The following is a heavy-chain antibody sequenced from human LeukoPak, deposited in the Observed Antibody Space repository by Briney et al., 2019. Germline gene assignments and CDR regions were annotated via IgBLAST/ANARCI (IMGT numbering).Heavy chain of an antibody. V-gene: IGHV1-18*01. D-gene: IGHD6-13*01. CDR2: INAYNGNT. J-gene: IGHJ4*02. CDR3: AVKHFSSSWYYFDY. CDR1: GYTFTSYG. Sequence: ASVKVSCKASGYTFTSYGISWVRQAPGQGLEWMGWINAYNGNTNYAQKLQGRVTMTTDTSTSTAYTELRSLRSDDTAVYYCAVKHFSSSWYYFDYWGQGTLVTVSS.